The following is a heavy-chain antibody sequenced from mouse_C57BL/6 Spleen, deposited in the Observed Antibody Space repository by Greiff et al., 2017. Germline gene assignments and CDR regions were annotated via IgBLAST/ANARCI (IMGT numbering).Heavy chain of an antibody. V-gene: IGHV1-55*01. CDR1: GYTFTSYW. D-gene: IGHD2-3*01. CDR3: ARGYDGYAMDY. Sequence: QVQLQQSGAELVKPGASVKMSCKASGYTFTSYWITWVKQRPGQGLEWIGDIYPGSGSTNYNEKFKSKTTLTVDTSSSTAYMQLSSLTSEDSAVYYCARGYDGYAMDYWGQGTSVTVSS. CDR2: IYPGSGST. J-gene: IGHJ4*01.